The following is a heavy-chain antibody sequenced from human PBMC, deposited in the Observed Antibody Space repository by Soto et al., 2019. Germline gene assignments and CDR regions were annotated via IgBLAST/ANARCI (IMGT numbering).Heavy chain of an antibody. CDR3: TTELAGSSSAHYYYYMDV. CDR1: GFTFSNAW. CDR2: IKSKTDGGTT. J-gene: IGHJ6*03. Sequence: EVQLVESGGGLVKPGGSLRLSCAASGFTFSNAWMSWVRQSPGKGLEWVGRIKSKTDGGTTDYAAPVKGRFTISRDDSKNTLYLQMNSPKTADTAVYYCTTELAGSSSAHYYYYMDVWGKGTTVTVSS. V-gene: IGHV3-15*01. D-gene: IGHD6-6*01.